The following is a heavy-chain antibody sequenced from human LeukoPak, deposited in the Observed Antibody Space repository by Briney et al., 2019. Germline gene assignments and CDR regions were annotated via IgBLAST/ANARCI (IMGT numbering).Heavy chain of an antibody. V-gene: IGHV4-39*07. J-gene: IGHJ5*02. Sequence: SETLSLTCTVSGGSISSSSYYWGWIRQPPGKGLEWIGSIYYSGSTYYNPSLKSRVTISVDTSKSQFSLKLSSVTAADTAIYYCARGGYYGSGNDFRFDPWGQGTLVTVSS. D-gene: IGHD3-10*01. CDR1: GGSISSSSYY. CDR3: ARGGYYGSGNDFRFDP. CDR2: IYYSGST.